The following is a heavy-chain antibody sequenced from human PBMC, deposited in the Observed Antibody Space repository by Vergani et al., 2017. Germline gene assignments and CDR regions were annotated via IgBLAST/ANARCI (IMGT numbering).Heavy chain of an antibody. CDR2: MNPNSGNT. D-gene: IGHD6-13*01. Sequence: QVQLVPSGAEVKKPGASVKVSCKASGYTFTSYDINWVRQATGQGLEWMGWMNPNSGNTGYAQKFQGRVTMTRNTSISTAYMELSSLRSEDTAVYYCARGLSQAGYSSSWYYYYYYMDVWGKGTTVTVSS. CDR3: ARGLSQAGYSSSWYYYYYYMDV. J-gene: IGHJ6*03. CDR1: GYTFTSYD. V-gene: IGHV1-8*01.